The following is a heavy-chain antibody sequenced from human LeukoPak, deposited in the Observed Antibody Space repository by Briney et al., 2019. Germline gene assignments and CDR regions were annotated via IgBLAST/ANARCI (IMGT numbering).Heavy chain of an antibody. V-gene: IGHV4-59*08. CDR2: IYYSGST. CDR1: NASITSYY. CDR3: ARSGGSTVTTRYFDL. D-gene: IGHD4-17*01. Sequence: SETLSLTCSVSNASITSYYWSWIRQPPGKGLEWIGYIYYSGSTNYNPSLKSRVTISVDTSKNQFSLKLSSVTAADTAVYYCARSGGSTVTTRYFDLWGRGTLVTVSS. J-gene: IGHJ2*01.